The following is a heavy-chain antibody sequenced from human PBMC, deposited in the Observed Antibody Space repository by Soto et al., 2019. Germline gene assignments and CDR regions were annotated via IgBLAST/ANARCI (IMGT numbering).Heavy chain of an antibody. D-gene: IGHD3-9*01. Sequence: SETLSLTCTVSGGSISSGGYYWSWIRQHPGKGLEWIGYIYYSGSTYYNPSLKSRVTISVDTSKNQFSLKLSSVTAADTAVYYCARADILTGYFDAFDIWGQGTIVTVSS. CDR3: ARADILTGYFDAFDI. CDR2: IYYSGST. J-gene: IGHJ3*02. CDR1: GGSISSGGYY. V-gene: IGHV4-31*03.